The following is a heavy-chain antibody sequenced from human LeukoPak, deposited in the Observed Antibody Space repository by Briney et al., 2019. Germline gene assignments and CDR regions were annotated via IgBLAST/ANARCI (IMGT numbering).Heavy chain of an antibody. CDR3: ARQAWKKFDY. Sequence: PSETLSLTCTVSGGSISSYYWSWIRQPPGKGLEWIGYIYYSENTNYNPSLKSRVTMSVDTSNNQFSLRLSSVTAADTAVYYCARQAWKKFDYWGQGTLVTVS. D-gene: IGHD1-1*01. J-gene: IGHJ4*02. V-gene: IGHV4-59*08. CDR1: GGSISSYY. CDR2: IYYSENT.